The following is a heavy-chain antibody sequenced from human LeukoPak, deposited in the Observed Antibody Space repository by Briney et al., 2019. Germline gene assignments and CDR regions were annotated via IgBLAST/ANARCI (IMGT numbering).Heavy chain of an antibody. CDR2: ISYDGSNK. Sequence: GGSLRLSCAASGFTFSSYAMHWVRQAPGKGLEWVAVISYDGSNKYYADSVKGRFTISRDNSKNTLYLQMNSLRAEDTAVYYCARVVVEYSSGWYEGYYYYYMDVWGKGTTVTVSS. V-gene: IGHV3-30-3*01. CDR3: ARVVVEYSSGWYEGYYYYYMDV. J-gene: IGHJ6*03. CDR1: GFTFSSYA. D-gene: IGHD6-19*01.